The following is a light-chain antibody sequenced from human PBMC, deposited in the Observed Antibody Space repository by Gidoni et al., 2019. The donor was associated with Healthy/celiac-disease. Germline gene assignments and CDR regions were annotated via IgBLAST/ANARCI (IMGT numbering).Light chain of an antibody. V-gene: IGKV4-1*01. CDR2: GAS. J-gene: IGKJ4*01. Sequence: DIVMPQSPDSLAVSLGERATIYCTSNKSVLYSSNNKNYLAWYQQKPGQPPKLLIYGASTRESGVPDRFSGSGSGTDFTLTISSLQAEDVAVYYCQQYYSTPLTFGGGTKVEIK. CDR1: KSVLYSSNNKNY. CDR3: QQYYSTPLT.